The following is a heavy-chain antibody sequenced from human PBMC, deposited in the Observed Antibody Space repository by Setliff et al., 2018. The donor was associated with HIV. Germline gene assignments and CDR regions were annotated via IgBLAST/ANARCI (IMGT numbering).Heavy chain of an antibody. J-gene: IGHJ4*02. V-gene: IGHV4-34*01. D-gene: IGHD4-17*01. CDR3: ARFEVTPVTTRDS. CDR1: GGSFSGYY. Sequence: SETLSLTCAVYGGSFSGYYWSWIRQPPGKGLEWIGEINHSGSTNYNPSLKSRVTISVDTSKNQFSLKMKSVTAADSAVYYCARFEVTPVTTRDSWGQGTLVTVSS. CDR2: INHSGST.